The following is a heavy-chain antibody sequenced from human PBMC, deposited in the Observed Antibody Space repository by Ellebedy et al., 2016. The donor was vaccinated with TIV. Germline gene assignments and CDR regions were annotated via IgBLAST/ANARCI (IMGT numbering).Heavy chain of an antibody. CDR2: ISVDGRAV. CDR1: GFTFSDSV. Sequence: GGSLRPSXVGFGFTFSDSVMHWVRQDPGKGLDWVAGISVDGRAVHYPDSVKGRFTISRDSAQNTVYLQMNSLRLEDTAVYYCVRGWYSSGHCDVFAMWGQGTIVTVSS. CDR3: VRGWYSSGHCDVFAM. J-gene: IGHJ3*02. D-gene: IGHD6-19*01. V-gene: IGHV3-30*03.